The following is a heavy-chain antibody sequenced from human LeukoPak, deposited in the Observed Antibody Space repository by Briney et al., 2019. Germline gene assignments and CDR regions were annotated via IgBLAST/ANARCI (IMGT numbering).Heavy chain of an antibody. CDR1: GYTFTSYA. V-gene: IGHV1-3*03. CDR3: ARGLETYYYDSSGYWAQYYDY. CDR2: INAGNGNT. Sequence: GASVKVSCKASGYTFTSYAMHWVRQAPGQRLEWMGWINAGNGNTKYSQEFQGRVTITRDTSTSTAYMELSSLRSEDMAVYYCARGLETYYYDSSGYWAQYYDYWGQGTLVTVSS. J-gene: IGHJ4*02. D-gene: IGHD3-22*01.